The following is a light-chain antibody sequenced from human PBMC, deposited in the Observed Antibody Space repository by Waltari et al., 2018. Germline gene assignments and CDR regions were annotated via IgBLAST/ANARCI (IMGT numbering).Light chain of an antibody. V-gene: IGLV2-23*01. CDR3: CSYAGSRVV. CDR1: SSDVGRYNL. Sequence: QSALTQPASVSGSPGQSITISCTGTSSDVGRYNLVSWYQQHPGKAPKLMIYEGSKRPSGVSNRFSGSKSGNTASLTISGLQAEDEADYYCCSYAGSRVVFGGGTKLTVL. J-gene: IGLJ2*01. CDR2: EGS.